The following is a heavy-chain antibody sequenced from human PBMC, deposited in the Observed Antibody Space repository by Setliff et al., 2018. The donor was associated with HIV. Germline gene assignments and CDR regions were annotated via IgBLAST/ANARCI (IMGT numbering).Heavy chain of an antibody. CDR2: IYYSGST. V-gene: IGHV4-59*08. J-gene: IGHJ4*02. CDR3: ARWHLPYGFWKEDY. D-gene: IGHD3-10*01. Sequence: SETLSLTCTVSGGSISSYYWSWIRQPPGKGLEWIGYIYYSGSTNYNPSLKSRVTISVDTSKNHFSLKLTSVTAADTAVYYCARWHLPYGFWKEDYWGQGTLVTVSS. CDR1: GGSISSYY.